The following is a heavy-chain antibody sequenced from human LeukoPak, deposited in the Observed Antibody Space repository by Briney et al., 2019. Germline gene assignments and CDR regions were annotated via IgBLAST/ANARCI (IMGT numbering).Heavy chain of an antibody. V-gene: IGHV1-2*06. Sequence: ASVKVSCKASGYTFTGYYVHWVRQAPGQGLEWMGRINPNSGDTNYAQKFQGRVAMTRDTSISTAYMELSRLRSDDTAVYYCARGYCGGDCFPDYWGQGTLVTVSS. CDR2: INPNSGDT. CDR1: GYTFTGYY. D-gene: IGHD2-21*02. J-gene: IGHJ4*02. CDR3: ARGYCGGDCFPDY.